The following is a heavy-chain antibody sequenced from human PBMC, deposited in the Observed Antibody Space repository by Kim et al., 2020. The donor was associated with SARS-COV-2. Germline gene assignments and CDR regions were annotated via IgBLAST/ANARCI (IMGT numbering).Heavy chain of an antibody. CDR3: ARDGRDSGSYPYFDY. CDR1: GFTFSNYW. J-gene: IGHJ4*02. D-gene: IGHD3-10*01. CDR2: INSDESST. Sequence: GGSLRLSCAASGFTFSNYWRHWVRQAPGKGLVWVSHINSDESSTSYADSVKGRFTITRDNAKNTLYLQMNSLRAEDTAVYYCARDGRDSGSYPYFDYWGQGSLVTVSS. V-gene: IGHV3-74*01.